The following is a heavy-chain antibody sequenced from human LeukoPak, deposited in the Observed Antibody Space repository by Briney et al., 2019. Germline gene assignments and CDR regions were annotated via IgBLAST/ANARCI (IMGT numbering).Heavy chain of an antibody. D-gene: IGHD4-23*01. V-gene: IGHV3-15*01. CDR3: TTAGWELYYFDY. CDR2: IKSKTDGGTT. CDR1: GFTFSNAW. J-gene: IGHJ4*02. Sequence: SGGSLRLSCAASGFTFSNAWMSWVRQAPGKGLEWVGRIKSKTDGGTTDYAAPVKGRFTISRDDSKNTLYLQMNSLKTEDTAVYYCTTAGWELYYFDYWGQGTLVTVSS.